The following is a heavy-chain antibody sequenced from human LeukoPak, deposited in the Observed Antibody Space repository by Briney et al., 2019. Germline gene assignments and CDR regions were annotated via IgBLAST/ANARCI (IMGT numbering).Heavy chain of an antibody. J-gene: IGHJ4*02. CDR3: ARGVEPLAANTLAY. D-gene: IGHD1-14*01. CDR2: LYSDGNT. CDR1: GFTVITND. V-gene: IGHV3-53*01. Sequence: AGSLRLSCAASGFTVITNDMTWVRQAPGKGLEWVSVLYSDGNTKYADSVQDRFTISRDNSKNTLYLEMNSLSPDDTAVYYCARGVEPLAANTLAYWGQGTLVTVSS.